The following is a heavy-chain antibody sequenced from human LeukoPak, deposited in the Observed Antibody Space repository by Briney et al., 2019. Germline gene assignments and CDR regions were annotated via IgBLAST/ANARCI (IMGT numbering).Heavy chain of an antibody. CDR3: ARDKGDNSGWDY. Sequence: GGSLRLSCAASGFTFSSYEMNWVRQAPGKGLEGVSHISSSGTKIYSADSGKGRFTIYRDNAKKSLYLQMSSLRAEDPGVYYCARDKGDNSGWDYWGKGILVPVSS. CDR1: GFTFSSYE. D-gene: IGHD6-19*01. V-gene: IGHV3-48*03. J-gene: IGHJ4*02. CDR2: ISSSGTKI.